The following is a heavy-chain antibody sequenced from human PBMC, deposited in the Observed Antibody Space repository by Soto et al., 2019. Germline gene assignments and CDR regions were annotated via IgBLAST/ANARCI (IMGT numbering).Heavy chain of an antibody. CDR3: ARDSESGDYYFDY. Sequence: ASVKVSCKASGYTFTSYAMHWVRQAPGQRLEWMGWINAGNGNTKYSQKFQGRVTITTDTSASTAYMELSSLRSEDTAVYYCARDSESGDYYFDYWGQGTLVTVSS. J-gene: IGHJ4*02. D-gene: IGHD4-17*01. CDR2: INAGNGNT. CDR1: GYTFTSYA. V-gene: IGHV1-3*01.